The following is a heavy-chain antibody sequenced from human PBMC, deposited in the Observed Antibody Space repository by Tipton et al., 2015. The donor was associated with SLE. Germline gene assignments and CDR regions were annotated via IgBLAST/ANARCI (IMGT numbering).Heavy chain of an antibody. J-gene: IGHJ2*01. CDR2: IYYSGST. CDR1: GGSFSSYY. Sequence: TLSLTCAVYGGSFSSYYWGWIRQPPGKGLEWIGSIYYSGSTYYNPSLKSRVTISVDTSKNQFSLKLSSVTAADTAVYYCARRSGGSFDLWGRGTLVTVSS. CDR3: ARRSGGSFDL. D-gene: IGHD3-16*01. V-gene: IGHV4-39*01.